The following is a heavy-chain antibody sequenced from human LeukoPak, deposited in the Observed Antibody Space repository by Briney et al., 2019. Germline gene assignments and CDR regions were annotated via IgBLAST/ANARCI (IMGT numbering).Heavy chain of an antibody. CDR1: GFTFSDYY. CDR2: IKQDGSEK. J-gene: IGHJ4*02. V-gene: IGHV3-7*03. Sequence: GGSLRLSCAASGFTFSDYYMSWIRQAPGKGLEWVANIKQDGSEKYYVDSVKGRFTISRDNAKNSLYLQMNSLRAEDTAVYYCARDRIDVWGSYRYNDYWGQGTLVTVSS. D-gene: IGHD3-16*02. CDR3: ARDRIDVWGSYRYNDY.